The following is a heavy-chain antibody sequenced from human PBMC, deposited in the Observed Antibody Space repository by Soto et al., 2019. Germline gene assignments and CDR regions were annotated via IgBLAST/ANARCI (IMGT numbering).Heavy chain of an antibody. CDR1: GGTFTNYA. CDR2: IIPIFDTA. Sequence: QVHLVQSGAEVKKPGSSVKVSCKASGGTFTNYAVSWVRQVPGQGLEWLGGIIPIFDTADYSQKFQDRVTITADESTTTAYMELSSLRSEDTAVYYCARDQSPYKGAFPNVFDIWGQGTVVTASP. CDR3: ARDQSPYKGAFPNVFDI. V-gene: IGHV1-69*01. J-gene: IGHJ3*02. D-gene: IGHD1-20*01.